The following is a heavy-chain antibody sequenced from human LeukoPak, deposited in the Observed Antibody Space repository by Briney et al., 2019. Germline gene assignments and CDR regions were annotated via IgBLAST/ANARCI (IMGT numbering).Heavy chain of an antibody. CDR1: GFTFSTYA. CDR2: ISGSGGIT. Sequence: PGGSLRLSCAASGFTFSTYAMSWVRQAPGKGLEWVSGISGSGGITFYADSVKGRFTISRDNSKNTLFLQMNSLRAEDTAVYYCAKDPTDFDNSGQTYFDSWGQGTLVTVFS. CDR3: AKDPTDFDNSGQTYFDS. V-gene: IGHV3-23*01. D-gene: IGHD3-22*01. J-gene: IGHJ4*02.